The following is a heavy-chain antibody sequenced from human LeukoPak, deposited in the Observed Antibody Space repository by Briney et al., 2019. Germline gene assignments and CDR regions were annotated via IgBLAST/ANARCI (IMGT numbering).Heavy chain of an antibody. D-gene: IGHD3-10*01. J-gene: IGHJ4*02. CDR3: ATGYGPMVQGVIIYY. Sequence: ASVKVSCKVSGYTLTELSMHWVRQAPGKGLEWMGGFDPEDGETIYAQKFQGRVTMTEDTSTDTAYMELSSLRSEDTAVYYCATGYGPMVQGVIIYYWDQGTLVTVSS. V-gene: IGHV1-24*01. CDR1: GYTLTELS. CDR2: FDPEDGET.